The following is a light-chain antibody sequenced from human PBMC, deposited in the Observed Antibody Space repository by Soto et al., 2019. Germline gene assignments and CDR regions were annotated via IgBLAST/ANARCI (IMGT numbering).Light chain of an antibody. Sequence: EIMMTQSPATLSVSPGEGATLSCRASQSVTSNLAWYQQQPGQAPRLLIYGTSTRATGIPARLSGSGSGTEFTLTISSLQSEDFAVYYCQQYYNWPYTFGQGTKLEIK. CDR1: QSVTSN. J-gene: IGKJ2*01. CDR3: QQYYNWPYT. V-gene: IGKV3-15*01. CDR2: GTS.